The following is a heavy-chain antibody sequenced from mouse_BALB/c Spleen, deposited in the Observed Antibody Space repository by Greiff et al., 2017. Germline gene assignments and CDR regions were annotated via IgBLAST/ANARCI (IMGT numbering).Heavy chain of an antibody. CDR2: IWAGGST. CDR1: GFSLTSYG. Sequence: QVQLQQSGPGLVAPSQSLSITCTVSGFSLTSYGVHWVRQPPGKGLEWLGVIWAGGSTNYNSALMSRLSIRKDNSKSQVFLKMNSQQTDDTAMYYGARVNEEDGAWFADWGQGTLVTVSA. CDR3: ARVNEEDGAWFAD. J-gene: IGHJ3*01. V-gene: IGHV2-9*02.